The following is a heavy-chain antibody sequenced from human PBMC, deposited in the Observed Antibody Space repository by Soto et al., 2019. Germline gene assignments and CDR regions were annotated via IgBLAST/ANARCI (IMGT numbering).Heavy chain of an antibody. J-gene: IGHJ4*02. Sequence: ESGGGVVQPGRSLRLSCAASGFTFSSYAMHWVRQAPGKGLEWVAVISYDGSNKYYADSVKGRFTISRDNSKNTLYLQMNSLRAEDTAVYYCARDRGWELVECDYWGQGTLVTVSS. D-gene: IGHD1-26*01. CDR1: GFTFSSYA. V-gene: IGHV3-30-3*01. CDR2: ISYDGSNK. CDR3: ARDRGWELVECDY.